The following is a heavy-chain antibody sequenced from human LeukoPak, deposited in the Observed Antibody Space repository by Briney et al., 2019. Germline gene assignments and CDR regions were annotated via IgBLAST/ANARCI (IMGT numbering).Heavy chain of an antibody. CDR1: GGSFSGYY. Sequence: SETLSLTCAVYGGSFSGYYWSWIRQPPVKGLEWIGEINHSGSTNYNPSLKSRVTISVDTSKNQFSLKLSSVTAADTAVYYCARGTFMVRGTLGSNYGMDVWGKGTTVTVSS. CDR3: ARGTFMVRGTLGSNYGMDV. CDR2: INHSGST. J-gene: IGHJ6*04. V-gene: IGHV4-34*01. D-gene: IGHD3-10*01.